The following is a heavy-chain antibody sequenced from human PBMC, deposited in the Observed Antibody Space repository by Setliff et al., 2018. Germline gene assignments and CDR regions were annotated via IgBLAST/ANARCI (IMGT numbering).Heavy chain of an antibody. CDR2: TIPMFGTT. V-gene: IGHV1-69*05. CDR3: VREGVDRRSSTDYRYYMDV. D-gene: IGHD6-6*01. CDR1: GATFSSYG. Sequence: SVKVSCKASGATFSSYGISWVRQAPGQGLEWMGGTIPMFGTTEYAQKFQGRLTIITDESTNTAFMQLSSLRSDHTAVYYCVREGVDRRSSTDYRYYMDVWGKGTTVTVSS. J-gene: IGHJ6*03.